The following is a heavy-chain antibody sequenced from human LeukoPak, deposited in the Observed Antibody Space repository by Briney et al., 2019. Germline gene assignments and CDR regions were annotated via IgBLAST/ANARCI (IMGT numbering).Heavy chain of an antibody. D-gene: IGHD2-15*01. V-gene: IGHV5-51*01. J-gene: IGHJ6*03. CDR1: GYTFPRYW. CDR2: IYPGDSDT. Sequence: GESLKISCKASGYTFPRYWIGWVRQVPGKGLEWMGIIYPGDSDTTYSPSFRGQVTISADKSSSIIYLQWSSLKASDTAMYYCAREGNTRHYMDVWGKGTTVSVS. CDR3: AREGNTRHYMDV.